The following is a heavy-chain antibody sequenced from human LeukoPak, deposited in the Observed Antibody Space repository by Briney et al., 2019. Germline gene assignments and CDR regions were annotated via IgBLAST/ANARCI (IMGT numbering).Heavy chain of an antibody. CDR1: GYSISSGYY. V-gene: IGHV4-38-2*01. CDR2: IYHSGST. CDR3: ARRRYCSSTSCYWDY. Sequence: SETLSLTCAVSGYSISSGYYWGWIRQPPGEGLEWIGSIYHSGSTYYNPSLKSRVTISVDTSKNQFSLKLSSVTAADTAVYYCARRRYCSSTSCYWDYWGQGTLVTVSS. D-gene: IGHD2-2*01. J-gene: IGHJ4*02.